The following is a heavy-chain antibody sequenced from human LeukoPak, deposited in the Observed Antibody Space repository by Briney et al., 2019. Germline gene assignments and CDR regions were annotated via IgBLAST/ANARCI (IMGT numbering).Heavy chain of an antibody. CDR3: STLTSRGLSDS. J-gene: IGHJ4*02. CDR2: IKSKADGETI. D-gene: IGHD1-20*01. V-gene: IGHV3-15*07. Sequence: GGSLRLSCAASGFTFTNAWMNWVRQAPGKGLEWVGRIKSKADGETIDYAAPVKGRFTFSRDDSRNMLYLQMNSLKSEDTAVYYCSTLTSRGLSDSWGQGTLVTVSS. CDR1: GFTFTNAW.